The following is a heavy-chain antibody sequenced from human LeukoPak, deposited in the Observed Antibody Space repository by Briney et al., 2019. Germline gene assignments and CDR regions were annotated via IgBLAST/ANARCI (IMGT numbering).Heavy chain of an antibody. CDR3: ARVSDSSGYAPYFDY. D-gene: IGHD3-22*01. J-gene: IGHJ4*02. CDR1: GFTVSSNY. CDR2: IYSGGST. Sequence: GGSLRLSCAASGFTVSSNYMSWVRQAPGKGLEWVSVIYSGGSTYYADSVKGRFTISRDNSKNTLNLQMNSLRAEDTAVYYCARVSDSSGYAPYFDYWGQGTLVTVSS. V-gene: IGHV3-66*01.